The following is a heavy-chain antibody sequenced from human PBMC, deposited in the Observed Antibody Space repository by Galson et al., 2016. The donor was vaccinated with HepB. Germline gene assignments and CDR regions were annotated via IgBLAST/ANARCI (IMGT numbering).Heavy chain of an antibody. CDR2: TYHKSKWYT. J-gene: IGHJ4*02. Sequence: CAISGDSVSSYTAAWNWIRQSPSRGLEWLGRTYHKSKWYTDYGLSEKSRITINADTSKNQFSLQFNTVTPEHTAVYFCARDPCPKWSPCGYFDYWGPGILVTVSS. V-gene: IGHV6-1*01. CDR1: GDSVSSYTAA. D-gene: IGHD2-15*01. CDR3: ARDPCPKWSPCGYFDY.